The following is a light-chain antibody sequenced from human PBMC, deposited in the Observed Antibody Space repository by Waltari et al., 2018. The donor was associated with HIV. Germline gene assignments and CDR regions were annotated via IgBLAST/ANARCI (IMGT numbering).Light chain of an antibody. CDR2: DDS. Sequence: SYVLTQPPSVSVAPGQTARLTCGGNNIGSKSVHWYQQKPGQAPVLVVYDDSDRPSGIPERFSASNSGNTAALTIGRVVAGDEADYYCQVWDTSSDPHVGFGGGTKLTVL. V-gene: IGLV3-21*02. CDR3: QVWDTSSDPHVG. CDR1: NIGSKS. J-gene: IGLJ2*01.